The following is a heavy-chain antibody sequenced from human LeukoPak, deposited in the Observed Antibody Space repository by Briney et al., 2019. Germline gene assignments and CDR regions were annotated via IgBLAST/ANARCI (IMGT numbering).Heavy chain of an antibody. J-gene: IGHJ4*02. D-gene: IGHD3-3*01. CDR1: GFTVSSNY. CDR2: IYSGGST. Sequence: GGSLRLSCAASGFTVSSNYMSWVRQAPGKGLEWVSVIYSGGSTYYADSVKGRFTISRDNSKNTLYLQMNSLRAEDTAVYYCAKGRFLEWLLLGDLNYWGQGTLVTVSS. CDR3: AKGRFLEWLLLGDLNY. V-gene: IGHV3-53*01.